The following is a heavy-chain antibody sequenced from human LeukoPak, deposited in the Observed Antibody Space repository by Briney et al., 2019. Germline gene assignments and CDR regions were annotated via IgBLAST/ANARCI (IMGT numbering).Heavy chain of an antibody. CDR1: GFTFDRFT. J-gene: IGHJ4*02. V-gene: IGHV3-43*01. CDR2: INRRGHT. CDR3: AKEVDCPSDCLFFHS. D-gene: IGHD2-21*02. Sequence: TGGSLRLSCAASGFTFDRFTIHWVRQTPGKGLEWVSLINRRGHTFYADSVKGRFTISRDNSRNSVFLQMNSLRPEDTALYHCAKEVDCPSDCLFFHSWGQGTLVTVSX.